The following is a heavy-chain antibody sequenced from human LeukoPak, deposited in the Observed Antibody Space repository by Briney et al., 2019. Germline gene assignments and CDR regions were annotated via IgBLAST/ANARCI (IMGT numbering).Heavy chain of an antibody. J-gene: IGHJ6*02. CDR3: TRGNMSPGSFHGMDV. Sequence: SQTLSLTCAIYGGSFGTHSWTWSRQPPGKGLEWVGEIHQSGSTNYNPSLRSRVIISVDTSKNQFSVRLRSVTAADTAMYFCTRGNMSPGSFHGMDVWGQGTMVT. V-gene: IGHV4-34*01. CDR1: GGSFGTHS. D-gene: IGHD2-21*01. CDR2: IHQSGST.